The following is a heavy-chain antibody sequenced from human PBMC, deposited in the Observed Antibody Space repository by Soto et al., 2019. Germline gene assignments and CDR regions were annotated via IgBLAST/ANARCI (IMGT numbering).Heavy chain of an antibody. CDR2: IIPMLGVR. CDR1: GGTFSTYS. V-gene: IGHV1-69*02. Sequence: QVQLVQSGAEVKKPGSSVKGSCKDSGGTFSTYSMFWVRQAPGQGLDWMGRIIPMLGVRNYAQRFQDRVTIIADKSTATVHMELSSLRSEDTALYYCTIGSWSGEVFDIWGQGTMVTVSS. CDR3: TIGSWSGEVFDI. J-gene: IGHJ3*02. D-gene: IGHD2-21*01.